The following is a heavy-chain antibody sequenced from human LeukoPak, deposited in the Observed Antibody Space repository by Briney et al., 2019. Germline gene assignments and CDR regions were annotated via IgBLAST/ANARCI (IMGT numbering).Heavy chain of an antibody. Sequence: GGSLRLSCAASGFTFSSYGMHWVRQAPGKGLEWVAFIRYDGSNKYYADSVKGRFTISRDNSKNTLYLQMNRLRAEDTAVYYCAKDQDIVVVPAAPKSGYFDYWGQGTLVTVSS. CDR1: GFTFSSYG. D-gene: IGHD2-2*01. CDR2: IRYDGSNK. CDR3: AKDQDIVVVPAAPKSGYFDY. V-gene: IGHV3-30*02. J-gene: IGHJ4*02.